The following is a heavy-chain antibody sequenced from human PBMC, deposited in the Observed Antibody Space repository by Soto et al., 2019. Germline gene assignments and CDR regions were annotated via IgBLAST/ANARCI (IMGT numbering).Heavy chain of an antibody. Sequence: ASVKVSCKPSEYTFTDYYIHWVRQAPGQGLEWMGLINPSGGSTSYAQKFQGRVTMTRDTSTSTVYMELSSLRSEDTAVYYCATAAYSTSWYDFWGQGTLVTVSS. CDR1: EYTFTDYY. J-gene: IGHJ5*01. V-gene: IGHV1-46*01. D-gene: IGHD6-13*01. CDR3: ATAAYSTSWYDF. CDR2: INPSGGST.